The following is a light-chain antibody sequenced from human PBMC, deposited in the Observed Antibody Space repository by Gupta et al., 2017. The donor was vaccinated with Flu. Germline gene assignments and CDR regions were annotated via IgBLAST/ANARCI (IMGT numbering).Light chain of an antibody. CDR2: WAS. CDR1: QNLLYKSNNKNY. Sequence: SLGERATINCASSQNLLYKSNNKNYLAWYQQKPGQPPKLLIYWASTRESGVPDRFSGSGSESDFTLTINGLQAEDVGVYYCQHYYRPPLSFGGGTKVEIK. V-gene: IGKV4-1*01. J-gene: IGKJ4*01. CDR3: QHYYRPPLS.